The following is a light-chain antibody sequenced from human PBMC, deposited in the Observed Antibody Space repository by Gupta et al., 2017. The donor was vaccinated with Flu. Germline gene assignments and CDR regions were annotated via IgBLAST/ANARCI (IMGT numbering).Light chain of an antibody. V-gene: IGLV3-21*02. CDR3: QVWDSSSDHFV. CDR2: NDN. J-gene: IGLJ1*01. Sequence: SYVLTQPPSVSVAPGQTARIACGGHNLGGKSVHWYHQRPGQAPVLVVYNDNDRPSGIPERFSGSNSGNTATLTISRVEAGDEADYYCQVWDSSSDHFVFGTGTQVTVL. CDR1: NLGGKS.